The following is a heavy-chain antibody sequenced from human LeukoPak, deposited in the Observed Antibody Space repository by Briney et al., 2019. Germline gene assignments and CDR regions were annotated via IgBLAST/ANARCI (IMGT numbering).Heavy chain of an antibody. D-gene: IGHD3-22*01. Sequence: SETLSLTCTVSGGSISSYHWSWIRQPPGKGLEWIGYIYYSGSTNYNPSPKSRVTISVDTSKNQFSLKLSSVTAADTAVYYCARVFDRVDSSGYLLFDYWGQGTLVTVSS. CDR1: GGSISSYH. CDR3: ARVFDRVDSSGYLLFDY. J-gene: IGHJ4*02. CDR2: IYYSGST. V-gene: IGHV4-59*01.